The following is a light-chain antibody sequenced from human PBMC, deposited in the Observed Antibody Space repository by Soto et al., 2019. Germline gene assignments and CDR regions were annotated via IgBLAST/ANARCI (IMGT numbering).Light chain of an antibody. J-gene: IGKJ1*01. V-gene: IGKV3-20*01. CDR2: GAS. CDR3: QQYSTSGT. CDR1: QSVSNNY. Sequence: EIVLTQSPGTLSLSPGERATLSCRSSQSVSNNYLAWYQQKPGQAPRLLIYGASNRATGIPDRFSGSGSGTNSPPTISRLEPEDFAVYYCQQYSTSGTFGQGTKVDIK.